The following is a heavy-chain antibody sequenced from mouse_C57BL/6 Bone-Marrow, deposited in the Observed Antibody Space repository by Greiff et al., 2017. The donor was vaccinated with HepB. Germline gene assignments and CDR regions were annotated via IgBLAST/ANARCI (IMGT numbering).Heavy chain of an antibody. J-gene: IGHJ4*01. CDR2: INPYNGGT. V-gene: IGHV1-19*01. CDR1: GYTFTDYY. Sequence: VQLQQSGPVLVKPGASVKMSCKASGYTFTDYYMNWVKQSHGKSLEWIGVINPYNGGTSYNQKFKGKATLTVDKSSSTAYMELNSLTSEDSAVYYCAMDNYYGSSVYAMDYWGQGTSVTVSS. CDR3: AMDNYYGSSVYAMDY. D-gene: IGHD1-1*01.